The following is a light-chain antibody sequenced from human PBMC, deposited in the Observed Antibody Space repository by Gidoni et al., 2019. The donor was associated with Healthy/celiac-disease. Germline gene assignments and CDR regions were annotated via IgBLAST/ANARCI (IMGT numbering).Light chain of an antibody. Sequence: DIQMTQSPSSLSASVGDRVTITCQASQDISNYLNWYQQKPGKAPKLLIYDASNLETGVPSRFSGSGSGTDFTFTISSLQPEDIATYYCQQYDNPRAITFXXXTRLEIK. V-gene: IGKV1-33*01. CDR1: QDISNY. J-gene: IGKJ5*01. CDR2: DAS. CDR3: QQYDNPRAIT.